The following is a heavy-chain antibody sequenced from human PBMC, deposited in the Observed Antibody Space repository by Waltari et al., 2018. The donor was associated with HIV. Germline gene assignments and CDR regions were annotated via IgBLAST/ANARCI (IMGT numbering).Heavy chain of an antibody. Sequence: QVQLQQWGAGLLKPSETLSLTCAVYGGSFSGYYWRWIRQPPGKGRVWIGEINNSASTNYTPSLKSRVTLSVDTSKNQFSRKLSSVTAADTAVYYCARGTDYYDSSGYQSPFDYWGQGTLVTVSS. CDR1: GGSFSGYY. CDR3: ARGTDYYDSSGYQSPFDY. J-gene: IGHJ4*02. D-gene: IGHD3-22*01. CDR2: INNSAST. V-gene: IGHV4-34*01.